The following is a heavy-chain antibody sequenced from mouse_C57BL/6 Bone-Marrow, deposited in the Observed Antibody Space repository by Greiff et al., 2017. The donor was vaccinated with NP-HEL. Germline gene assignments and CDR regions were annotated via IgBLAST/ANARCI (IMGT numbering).Heavy chain of an antibody. CDR1: GYTFTSYW. CDR2: IDPSDSET. V-gene: IGHV1-52*01. Sequence: QVQLKEPGAELVRPGSSVKLSCKASGYTFTSYWMHWVKQRPIQGLEWIGNIDPSDSETHYNQKFKDKATLTVDKSSSTAYMQLSSLTSEDSAVYYCAISHYYGSPWFAYWGQGTLVTVSA. D-gene: IGHD1-1*01. CDR3: AISHYYGSPWFAY. J-gene: IGHJ3*01.